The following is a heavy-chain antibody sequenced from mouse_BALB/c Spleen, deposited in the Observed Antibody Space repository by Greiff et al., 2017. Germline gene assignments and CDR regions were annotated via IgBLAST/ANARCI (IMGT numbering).Heavy chain of an antibody. CDR1: GFSLTSYD. CDR3: VRDFYYYGSSYWYFDV. D-gene: IGHD1-1*01. V-gene: IGHV2-9-2*01. J-gene: IGHJ1*01. Sequence: QVQLKESGPGLVAPSQSLSITCTVSGFSLTSYDISWIRQPPGKGLEWLGVIWTGGGTNYNSAFMSRLSISKDNSKSQVFLKMNSLQTDDTAIYYCVRDFYYYGSSYWYFDVWGAGTTVTVSS. CDR2: IWTGGGT.